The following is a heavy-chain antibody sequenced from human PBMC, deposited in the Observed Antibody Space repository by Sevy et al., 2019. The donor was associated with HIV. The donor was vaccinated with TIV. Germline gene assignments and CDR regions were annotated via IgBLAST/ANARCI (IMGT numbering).Heavy chain of an antibody. Sequence: GGSLRLSCAVSGFSFDSYGMTWVRQAPGKGLEWVSGISGSGTRTYYADSVKGRFIISRDNSKNTLDLQMNSLRSEDTGCYYCAKGGGGHYDPDEIGYYFYYYNMDVWGKGTTVTVSS. CDR3: AKGGGGHYDPDEIGYYFYYYNMDV. V-gene: IGHV3-23*01. CDR1: GFSFDSYG. D-gene: IGHD3-22*01. J-gene: IGHJ6*03. CDR2: ISGSGTRT.